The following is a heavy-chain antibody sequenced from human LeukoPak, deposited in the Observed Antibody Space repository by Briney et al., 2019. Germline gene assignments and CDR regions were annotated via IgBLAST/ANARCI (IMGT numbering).Heavy chain of an antibody. D-gene: IGHD6-19*01. CDR1: GFTFSSYS. V-gene: IGHV3-48*01. CDR3: AGGSSGWRYYYYMDV. Sequence: GGSLRLSCAASGFTFSSYSMNRVRQAPGKGLEWVSYISTIYYADSVKGRFTISRDNAKNSLYLQMNSLRAEDTAVYYCAGGSSGWRYYYYMDVWGKGTTVTVSS. J-gene: IGHJ6*03. CDR2: ISTI.